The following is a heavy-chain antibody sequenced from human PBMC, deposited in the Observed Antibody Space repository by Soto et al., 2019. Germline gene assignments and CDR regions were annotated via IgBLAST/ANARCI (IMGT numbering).Heavy chain of an antibody. V-gene: IGHV3-7*01. CDR2: IKEDGSEK. D-gene: IGHD3-3*01. Sequence: CGSLRLSCAASGFNFSSYWMSCVRQTPGKGLEWVANIKEDGSEKYYVDSVKGRFTISRDNAKNSLYLQMNSLRAEDTAVYYCARVGLTIFGVVRGMDVWGQGTTVTVSS. CDR3: ARVGLTIFGVVRGMDV. J-gene: IGHJ6*02. CDR1: GFNFSSYW.